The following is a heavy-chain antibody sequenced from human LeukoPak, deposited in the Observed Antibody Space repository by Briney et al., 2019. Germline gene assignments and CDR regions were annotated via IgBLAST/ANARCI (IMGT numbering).Heavy chain of an antibody. CDR1: GVSFSGYY. J-gene: IGHJ4*02. CDR2: INHSGST. D-gene: IGHD3-16*01. V-gene: IGHV4-34*01. Sequence: PSETLSLTCAVCGVSFSGYYWSWIRQPPGKGLEWIGEINHSGSTNYNPSLKSRVTISVDTSKNQFSLKLSSVTAADTAVYYCARHYGPWGQGTLVTVSS. CDR3: ARHYGP.